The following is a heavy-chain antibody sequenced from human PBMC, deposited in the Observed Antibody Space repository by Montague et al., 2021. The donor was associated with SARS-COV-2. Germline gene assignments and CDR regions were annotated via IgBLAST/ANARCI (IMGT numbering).Heavy chain of an antibody. CDR3: AKVAGSHDTFYI. Sequence: SETLSLTCTVSGYSISTGYYWGWIRQPPGKGLVWIGTIYHSGSTYFNPSLKSRVTISVDTSKNQFSLNLSSLTAANTAVYYCAKVAGSHDTFYIWGRGTMVTVSS. CDR2: IYHSGST. V-gene: IGHV4-38-2*02. J-gene: IGHJ3*02. D-gene: IGHD6-19*01. CDR1: GYSISTGYY.